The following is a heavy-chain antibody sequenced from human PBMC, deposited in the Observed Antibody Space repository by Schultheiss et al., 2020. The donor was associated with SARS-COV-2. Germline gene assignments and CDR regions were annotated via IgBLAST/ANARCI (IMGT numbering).Heavy chain of an antibody. CDR3: ARGQWGGEQMATTILDY. CDR1: GFTFSSYG. D-gene: IGHD5-24*01. CDR2: IWYDGSNK. Sequence: GGSLRLSCAASGFTFSSYGMHWVRQAPGKGLEWVAVIWYDGSNKYYADSVKGRFTISRDNFKNTLYLQMNNLRAEDTAIYYCARGQWGGEQMATTILDYWGQGTLVTVSS. J-gene: IGHJ4*02. V-gene: IGHV3-33*01.